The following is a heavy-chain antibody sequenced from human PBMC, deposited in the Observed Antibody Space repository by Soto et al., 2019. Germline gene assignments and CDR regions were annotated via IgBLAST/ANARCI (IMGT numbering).Heavy chain of an antibody. D-gene: IGHD3-10*01. V-gene: IGHV4-59*01. CDR1: GGSISSYY. Sequence: SETLSLTCTVSGGSISSYYWSWIRQPPGKGLEWIGYIYYSGSTNYNPSLKSRVTISVDTSKNQFSLKLSSVTAADTAVYYCARVEVLWFGEINWFDPWGQGTLVTVSS. J-gene: IGHJ5*02. CDR2: IYYSGST. CDR3: ARVEVLWFGEINWFDP.